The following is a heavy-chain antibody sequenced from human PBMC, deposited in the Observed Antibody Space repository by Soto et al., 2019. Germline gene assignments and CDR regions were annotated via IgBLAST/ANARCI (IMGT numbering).Heavy chain of an antibody. Sequence: QLQLQESGPGLVKPSETLSLSCTVSGGSITSSFYWGWIRQPPGKGLEWIGSIYGTGNTYYNPSLKGRVTISADTSTNQFSLNLISVTAADTAVYYCRSSSRYSTDVWGLGATVTVSS. V-gene: IGHV4-39*01. CDR2: IYGTGNT. CDR1: GGSITSSFY. D-gene: IGHD6-13*01. J-gene: IGHJ6*02. CDR3: RSSSRYSTDV.